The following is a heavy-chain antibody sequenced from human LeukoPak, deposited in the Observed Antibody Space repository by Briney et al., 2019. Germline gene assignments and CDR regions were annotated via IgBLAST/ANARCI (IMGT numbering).Heavy chain of an antibody. J-gene: IGHJ5*02. CDR3: AKDLINWFDP. V-gene: IGHV4-59*11. CDR1: GGSISSHY. Sequence: SETLSLTCTVSGGSISSHYWSWLRQPPGKGLEWIGYIYYSGSTNYNPSLKRRVTISVDTSKNQFSLKLSSVTAADTDVYYCAKDLINWFDPWGQGTLVTVSS. CDR2: IYYSGST.